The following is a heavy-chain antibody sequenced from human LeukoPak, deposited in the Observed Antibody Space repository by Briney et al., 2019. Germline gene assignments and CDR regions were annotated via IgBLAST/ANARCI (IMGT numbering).Heavy chain of an antibody. CDR1: GGSISSGDYH. CDR2: IYYSGST. V-gene: IGHV4-30-4*08. CDR3: ARYDSGSYLGLYYFDY. D-gene: IGHD1-26*01. Sequence: PSETLSLTCTVSGGSISSGDYHWSWIRQPPGKGLEWIGYIYYSGSTYYNPSLKSRVTISVDTSKNQFSLKLSSVTAADTAVYYCARYDSGSYLGLYYFDYWGQGTLVTVSS. J-gene: IGHJ4*02.